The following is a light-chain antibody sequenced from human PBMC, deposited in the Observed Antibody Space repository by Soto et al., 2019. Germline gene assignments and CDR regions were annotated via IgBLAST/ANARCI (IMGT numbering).Light chain of an antibody. CDR2: GAS. CDR3: QQYNNGPTYT. Sequence: EIVMTQSPATLSVSPGERATLSCRASQSISSSLAWYQQKPGQAPRLLIYGASTRATGIPARFSGSGSGTEFTLTISGLQSEDCAVYYCQQYNNGPTYTFGQGTKLEIK. CDR1: QSISSS. J-gene: IGKJ2*01. V-gene: IGKV3-15*01.